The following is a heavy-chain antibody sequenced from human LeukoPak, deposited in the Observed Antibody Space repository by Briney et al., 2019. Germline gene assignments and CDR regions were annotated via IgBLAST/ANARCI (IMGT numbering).Heavy chain of an antibody. J-gene: IGHJ4*02. CDR3: ARVLFYSSGNKSNRVDY. CDR1: GYTFSEYY. D-gene: IGHD6-19*01. V-gene: IGHV1-2*02. Sequence: GASVKVSCKPSGYTFSEYYIYWVRQAPGQGLEWMGWIDPSTGGTNYAQNFQGRVTMTRDTSTTTVYMELSSLKSDDTAVYHCARVLFYSSGNKSNRVDYWGQGTLVTVSS. CDR2: IDPSTGGT.